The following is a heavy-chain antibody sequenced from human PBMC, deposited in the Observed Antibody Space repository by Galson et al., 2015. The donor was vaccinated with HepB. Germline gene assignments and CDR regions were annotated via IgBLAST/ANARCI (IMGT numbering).Heavy chain of an antibody. D-gene: IGHD3-16*01. Sequence: SVKVSCKASGYTFTGYYMHWVRQAPGQGLEWMGRINPNSGGTNYAQKFQGRVTMTRDTSISTAYMELSRLRSDDTVVYYCARGGTTAESYYYYYGMDVWGQGTTVTVSS. CDR3: ARGGTTAESYYYYYGMDV. J-gene: IGHJ6*02. CDR2: INPNSGGT. V-gene: IGHV1-2*05. CDR1: GYTFTGYY.